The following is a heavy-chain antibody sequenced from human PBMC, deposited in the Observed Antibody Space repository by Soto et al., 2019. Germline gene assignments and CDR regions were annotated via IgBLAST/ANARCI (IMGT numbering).Heavy chain of an antibody. CDR2: ISYDGSNK. J-gene: IGHJ6*02. Sequence: QVQLVESGGGVVQPGRSLRLSCAASGFTFSSYGMHWVRQAPGKGLEWVAVISYDGSNKYYADSVKGRFTISRDNSKNAVYLQRTSVRAEDTAVSYCAKDGDCISTSCYVETYYYYGMAVWGQGTTVTVSS. V-gene: IGHV3-30*18. CDR3: AKDGDCISTSCYVETYYYYGMAV. CDR1: GFTFSSYG. D-gene: IGHD2-2*01.